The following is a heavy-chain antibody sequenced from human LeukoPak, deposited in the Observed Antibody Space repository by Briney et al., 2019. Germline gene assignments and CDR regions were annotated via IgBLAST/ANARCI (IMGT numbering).Heavy chain of an antibody. CDR1: GFTFSSYS. D-gene: IGHD2-2*01. Sequence: PGGSLRLSCAASGFTFSSYSMNWVRQAPGKGLEWVSSISSSSSYIYYADSVKGRFTISRDNAKNSLYLQMNSLRAEDTAVYYCARDCSSTSCYQYYYYMDVWGKGTTVTVSS. CDR3: ARDCSSTSCYQYYYYMDV. J-gene: IGHJ6*03. CDR2: ISSSSSYI. V-gene: IGHV3-21*01.